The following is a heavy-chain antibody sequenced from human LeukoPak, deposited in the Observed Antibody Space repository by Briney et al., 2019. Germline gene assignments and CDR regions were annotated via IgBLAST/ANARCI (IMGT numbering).Heavy chain of an antibody. Sequence: SETLPLTCTVSGGSISSYYWSWIRQPPGKGLEWIGYIYYSGSTNYNPSLKSRVTISVDTSKNQFSLKLSSVTAADTAVYYCARDRGGLVYYYYGMDVWGKGTTVTVSS. CDR2: IYYSGST. CDR1: GGSISSYY. CDR3: ARDRGGLVYYYYGMDV. J-gene: IGHJ6*04. D-gene: IGHD6-19*01. V-gene: IGHV4-59*01.